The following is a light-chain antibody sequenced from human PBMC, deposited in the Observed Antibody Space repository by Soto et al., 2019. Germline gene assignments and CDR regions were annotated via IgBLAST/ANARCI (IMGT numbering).Light chain of an antibody. V-gene: IGLV2-11*01. Sequence: QSALTQPRSVSGSPGQSVTISCTGTSSDVGGYNYVSWYQQHPGKAPKLMIYDVTKRPSGVPDRFSGSKSGNTASLTISGLQADDEADYYCGSYAGSYTWVFGGGTKVTVL. CDR3: GSYAGSYTWV. CDR1: SSDVGGYNY. J-gene: IGLJ3*02. CDR2: DVT.